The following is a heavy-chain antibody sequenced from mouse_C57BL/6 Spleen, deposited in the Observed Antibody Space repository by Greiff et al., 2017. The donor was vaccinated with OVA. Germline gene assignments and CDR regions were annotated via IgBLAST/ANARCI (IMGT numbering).Heavy chain of an antibody. Sequence: EVQGVESGGGLVKPGGSLKLSCAASGFTFSDYGMHWVRQAPEQGLEWVAYISSGSSTIYYADTGKGRFTISRDNSKNTLFLQMTSLRSEDTAMYYCARHYREDYYAMDYWGQGTSVTVSS. CDR2: ISSGSSTI. D-gene: IGHD2-14*01. CDR1: GFTFSDYG. J-gene: IGHJ4*01. CDR3: ARHYREDYYAMDY. V-gene: IGHV5-17*01.